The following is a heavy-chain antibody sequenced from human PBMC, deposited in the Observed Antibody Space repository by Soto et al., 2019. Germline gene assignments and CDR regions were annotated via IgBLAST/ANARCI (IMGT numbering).Heavy chain of an antibody. V-gene: IGHV1-46*01. J-gene: IGHJ4*02. Sequence: GASVKVSCKASGYTFTSYYMHWVRQAPGQGLEWMGIINPSGGSTSFAQKFQGRVTLTRDTSTSTVYMELSSLRSDDTAVYYCARDRCDTTSCYECDYWGQGTLVTVSS. CDR1: GYTFTSYY. CDR3: ARDRCDTTSCYECDY. CDR2: INPSGGST. D-gene: IGHD2-2*01.